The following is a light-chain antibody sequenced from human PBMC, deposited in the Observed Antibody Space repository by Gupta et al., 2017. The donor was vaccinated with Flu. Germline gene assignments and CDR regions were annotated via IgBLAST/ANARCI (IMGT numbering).Light chain of an antibody. CDR2: GAS. V-gene: IGKV3-20*01. CDR3: QQYDKSPFT. Sequence: EVVLTQSPGTLSLSLGERATLSCRASQSVSSTYLSWYQQKPGQAPRLLIYGASSRETGIPDRFSGSGSGTDFTLTISRLEPEDFAVYYCQQYDKSPFTFGGGTKVEIK. CDR1: QSVSSTY. J-gene: IGKJ4*01.